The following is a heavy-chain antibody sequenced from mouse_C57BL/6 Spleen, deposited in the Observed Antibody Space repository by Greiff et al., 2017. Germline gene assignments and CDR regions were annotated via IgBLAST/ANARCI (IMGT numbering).Heavy chain of an antibody. CDR3: ARTSITTVVAPYFDY. V-gene: IGHV1-80*01. Sequence: QVQLQQSGAELVKPGASVKISCKASGYAFSSYWMNWVKQRPGKGLEWIGQIYPGDGDTNYNGKFKGKATLTADTSSSTAYMQLSSLTSEDSAVYVCARTSITTVVAPYFDYRGQSATLTVAS. D-gene: IGHD1-1*01. J-gene: IGHJ2*01. CDR2: IYPGDGDT. CDR1: GYAFSSYW.